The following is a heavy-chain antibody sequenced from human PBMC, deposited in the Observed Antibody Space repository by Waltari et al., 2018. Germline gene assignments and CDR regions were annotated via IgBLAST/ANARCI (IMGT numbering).Heavy chain of an antibody. J-gene: IGHJ4*02. CDR3: AASMVFGVVVDY. CDR1: GVSMRSGEYY. Sequence: QVQLQESGPGLVKPLQTLSLTCTVSGVSMRSGEYYWSWIRQPAGKGLEWIGYIYTSGRATYIPSLKSRVSMSIDTFKNQFSLNLKSVTAADTAVYFCAASMVFGVVVDYWGQGTPVTVSS. CDR2: IYTSGRA. D-gene: IGHD3-3*01. V-gene: IGHV4-61*09.